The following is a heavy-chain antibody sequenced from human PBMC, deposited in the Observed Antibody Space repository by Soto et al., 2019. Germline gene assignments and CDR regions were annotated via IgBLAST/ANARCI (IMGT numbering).Heavy chain of an antibody. CDR2: ISAYNGNT. Sequence: ASVKVSCKASGYTFTSYGISWVRQAPGQGLEWMGWISAYNGNTNYAQKLQGRVTMTTDTSTSTAYMELRSLGSDDTAVYYCAREGPIQLWFQNNWFDPWGQGTLVTVSS. D-gene: IGHD5-18*01. CDR1: GYTFTSYG. V-gene: IGHV1-18*01. J-gene: IGHJ5*02. CDR3: AREGPIQLWFQNNWFDP.